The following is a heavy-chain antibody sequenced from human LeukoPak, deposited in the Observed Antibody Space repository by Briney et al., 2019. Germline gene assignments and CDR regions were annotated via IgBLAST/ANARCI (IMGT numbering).Heavy chain of an antibody. CDR2: ISSSSSTI. J-gene: IGHJ4*02. D-gene: IGHD3-3*01. CDR3: ARERGVLRFLEWLFSLDY. V-gene: IGHV3-48*04. CDR1: GFTFSSYA. Sequence: GGSLRLSCTASGFTFSSYAMSWVRQAPGKGLEWVSYISSSSSTIYYADSVKGRFTISRDNAKNSLYLQMNSLRAEDTAVYYCARERGVLRFLEWLFSLDYWGQGTLVTVSS.